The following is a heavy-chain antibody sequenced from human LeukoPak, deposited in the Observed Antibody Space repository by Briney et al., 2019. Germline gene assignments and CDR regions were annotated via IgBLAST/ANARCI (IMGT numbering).Heavy chain of an antibody. CDR2: IDPSDSYT. J-gene: IGHJ4*02. V-gene: IGHV5-10-1*01. CDR3: ARHFYGDYAFDS. CDR1: GYSFTVYR. Sequence: HGESLKISCKGSGYSFTVYRITWVRQMPGKGLEWMGTIDPSDSYTNYSPSFQGHVTISADKSINSAYLQWSSLKTSDSAIYYCARHFYGDYAFDSWGQGTLVTVSS. D-gene: IGHD4-17*01.